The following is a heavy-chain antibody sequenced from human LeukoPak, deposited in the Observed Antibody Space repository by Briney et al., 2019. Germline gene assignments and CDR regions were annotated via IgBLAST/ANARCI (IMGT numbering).Heavy chain of an antibody. D-gene: IGHD2-2*01. Sequence: GRSLRLSCAASGFTFDDYAMHWVRQAPGKGLEWVSGISWNSGSIGYADSVKGRFTISRDNSKNTLYLQMNSLRAEDTAVYYCAKDLAGYCRSTSCHMDYWGQGTLVTVSS. J-gene: IGHJ4*02. CDR2: ISWNSGSI. V-gene: IGHV3-9*01. CDR1: GFTFDDYA. CDR3: AKDLAGYCRSTSCHMDY.